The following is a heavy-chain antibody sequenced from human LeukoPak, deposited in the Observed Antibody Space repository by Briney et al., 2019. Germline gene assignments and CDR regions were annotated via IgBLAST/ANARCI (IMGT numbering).Heavy chain of an antibody. D-gene: IGHD1-14*01. Sequence: SETLSLTCAVSGYTISSDCYWGWIRPPPGRGLGGIGSINHSGITYYTPSVKSRFTISVDTSKNQFSLKLSSVTAADTAVYYCARAGGFDPWGEGTLVTVSS. CDR2: INHSGIT. V-gene: IGHV4-38-2*01. J-gene: IGHJ5*02. CDR1: GYTISSDCY. CDR3: ARAGGFDP.